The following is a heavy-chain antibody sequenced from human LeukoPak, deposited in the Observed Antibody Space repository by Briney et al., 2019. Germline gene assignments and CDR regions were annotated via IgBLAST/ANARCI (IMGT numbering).Heavy chain of an antibody. J-gene: IGHJ4*02. V-gene: IGHV3-48*02. CDR3: ASQFTMVRGLLDY. CDR1: GFTFSSYS. Sequence: PGGSLRLSCAASGFTFSSYSMNWVRQAPGKGLEWVSYISSTSSTIYYADSVKGRFTISRDNAKNSLYLQMNSLRDEDTAVYYCASQFTMVRGLLDYWGQGTLVTVSS. CDR2: ISSTSSTI. D-gene: IGHD3-10*01.